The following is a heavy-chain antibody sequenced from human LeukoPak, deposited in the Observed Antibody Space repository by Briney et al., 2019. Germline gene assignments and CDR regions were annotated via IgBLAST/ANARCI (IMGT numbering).Heavy chain of an antibody. J-gene: IGHJ4*02. Sequence: GGSLRLSCAASGFTFDDYAMHWVRQAPGTGLEWVSLISWDGGSTYYADSVKGRFTISRDNANNSLFLQMNSLRGEDTAVYYCARVVEMWGGYHMGHWGQGTLVTVSS. V-gene: IGHV3-43D*03. CDR2: ISWDGGST. CDR3: ARVVEMWGGYHMGH. CDR1: GFTFDDYA. D-gene: IGHD3-3*01.